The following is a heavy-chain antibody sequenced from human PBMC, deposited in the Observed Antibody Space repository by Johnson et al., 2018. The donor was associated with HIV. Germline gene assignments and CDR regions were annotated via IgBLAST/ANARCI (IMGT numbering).Heavy chain of an antibody. CDR1: GFTFSSYA. CDR3: ARDPQGGGSRGRGAFDI. CDR2: ISGSGGST. V-gene: IGHV3-23*04. D-gene: IGHD2-15*01. J-gene: IGHJ3*02. Sequence: VQLVESGGGLVQPGGSLRLSCAASGFTFSSYAMSWVRQAPGKGLEWVSAISGSGGSTYYADSVKGRFTISRDNSKNTLYLQMNSLRAEDTAVYYCARDPQGGGSRGRGAFDIWGQGTMVTVSS.